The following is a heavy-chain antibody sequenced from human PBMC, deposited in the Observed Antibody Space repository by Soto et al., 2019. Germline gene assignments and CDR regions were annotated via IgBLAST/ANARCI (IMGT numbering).Heavy chain of an antibody. D-gene: IGHD3-3*01. J-gene: IGHJ4*02. CDR3: ARTYYDFWSGYAQYYFDY. CDR1: GASISSYY. Sequence: LSLTCAVSGASISSYYWSWIRQPPGKGLEWIGYIYYSGSTNYNPSLKSRVTISLDTSKNQFSLKLSSVTAADTAIYYCARTYYDFWSGYAQYYFDYWGQETLVTVSS. CDR2: IYYSGST. V-gene: IGHV4-59*01.